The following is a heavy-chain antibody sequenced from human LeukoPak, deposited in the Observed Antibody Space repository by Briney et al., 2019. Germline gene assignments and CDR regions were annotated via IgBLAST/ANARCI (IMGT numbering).Heavy chain of an antibody. V-gene: IGHV4-39*01. D-gene: IGHD3-10*01. Sequence: SETLSLTCAVYGGSFSGYYWGWIRQPPGKGLEWIGSMYYRGSTYYNPSLKSRVSISVDTSKNEFSLKPSSVTAADTAVYYCVRLVSITWMRGHFDYWGQGTLVTASS. CDR2: MYYRGST. CDR1: GGSFSGYY. CDR3: VRLVSITWMRGHFDY. J-gene: IGHJ4*02.